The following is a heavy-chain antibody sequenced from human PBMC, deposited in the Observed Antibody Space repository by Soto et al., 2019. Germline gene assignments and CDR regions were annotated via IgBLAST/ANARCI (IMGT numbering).Heavy chain of an antibody. D-gene: IGHD4-17*01. V-gene: IGHV4-4*07. J-gene: IGHJ4*02. Sequence: ETLSLTCTVSGGSISSYYWTWIRQPAGKGLEWIGRIYTSGITNYNPSLQSRVTMSVDTSKSQFSLKLSSVTAADTALYYCARERADFGDLEYWGQGALVTVSS. CDR3: ARERADFGDLEY. CDR2: IYTSGIT. CDR1: GGSISSYY.